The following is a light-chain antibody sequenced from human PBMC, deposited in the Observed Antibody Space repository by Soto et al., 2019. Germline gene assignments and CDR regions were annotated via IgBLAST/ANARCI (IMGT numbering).Light chain of an antibody. V-gene: IGKV1-5*03. Sequence: DIPMTQSPSTLSASVGDRVTITCRASQSISSWLAWYQQKPGKAPNLLIFKASTLQGGVPSRFSGSGSGTEFTLTISSLQPDDFATYYCQQYSSYSWTFGQGTKVDI. J-gene: IGKJ1*01. CDR1: QSISSW. CDR3: QQYSSYSWT. CDR2: KAS.